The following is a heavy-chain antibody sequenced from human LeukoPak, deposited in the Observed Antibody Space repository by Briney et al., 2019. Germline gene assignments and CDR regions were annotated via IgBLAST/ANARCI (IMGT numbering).Heavy chain of an antibody. CDR1: GFTFSSYA. CDR2: ISCRGGNT. D-gene: IGHD3-10*01. J-gene: IGHJ4*02. Sequence: GGSVRLSCAASGFTFSSYAMSWVRQAPGKGLEWVSVISCRGGNTFYADSVKGRFTISRDNSKNTLYLQMNSLRAEDTAVYYCAKHLWRDLVWFGEGYYFGYWGQGNLVTVSS. CDR3: AKHLWRDLVWFGEGYYFGY. V-gene: IGHV3-23*01.